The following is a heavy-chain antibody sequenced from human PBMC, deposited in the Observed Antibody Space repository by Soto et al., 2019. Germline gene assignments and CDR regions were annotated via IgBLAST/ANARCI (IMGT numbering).Heavy chain of an antibody. CDR3: AKAPHRKYYYYGMDV. Sequence: GGSLRLSCAASGFTFSSYAMSWVRQAPGKGLEWVSGISGSGGSTHYPDSVKGRFAISGDNPKNTLYLQMNSLRAEDRAVYYCAKAPHRKYYYYGMDVWGQGTTVTVSS. V-gene: IGHV3-23*01. D-gene: IGHD3-16*02. CDR1: GFTFSSYA. J-gene: IGHJ6*02. CDR2: ISGSGGST.